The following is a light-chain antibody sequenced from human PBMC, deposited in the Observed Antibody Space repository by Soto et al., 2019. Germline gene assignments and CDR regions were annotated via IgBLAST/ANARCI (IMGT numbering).Light chain of an antibody. Sequence: DIQMTQSPSTLSASVGDRVTITCRASQSFSSWLAWYQQKPGKAPKVLIYDASSLESVVPSRFSGSGSGTEFTLSISSLQPDDFATYYCQHYNSYSSFTLGQGTKLEIK. CDR3: QHYNSYSSFT. CDR1: QSFSSW. J-gene: IGKJ2*01. CDR2: DAS. V-gene: IGKV1-5*01.